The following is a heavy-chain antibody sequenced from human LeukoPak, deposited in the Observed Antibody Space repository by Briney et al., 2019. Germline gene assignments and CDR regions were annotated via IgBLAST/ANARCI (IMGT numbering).Heavy chain of an antibody. CDR3: ARGPLGLRRPLGY. Sequence: PSETLSLTCAVYGGSFSGYYWSWIRQPPGKGLEWMGEINHSGSTNYNPSLRSRGTISVDTSTDQSYLKLSSVTAADTAVYYCARGPLGLRRPLGYWGQGTLVTVSS. D-gene: IGHD5-12*01. J-gene: IGHJ4*02. V-gene: IGHV4-34*01. CDR1: GGSFSGYY. CDR2: INHSGST.